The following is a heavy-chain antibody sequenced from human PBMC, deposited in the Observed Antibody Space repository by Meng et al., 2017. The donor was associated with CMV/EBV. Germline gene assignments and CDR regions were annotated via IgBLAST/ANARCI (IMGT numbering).Heavy chain of an antibody. CDR1: GFTFSSYS. Sequence: GESLKISCAASGFTFSSYSMNWVRQAPGKGLEWVSYISSSSSTIYYADSVKGRFTISRDNAKNSLYLQMNSLRAEDTAVYYCAAGFWGAWGQGTTVTVSS. CDR3: AAGFWGA. D-gene: IGHD3-16*01. J-gene: IGHJ6*02. CDR2: ISSSSSTI. V-gene: IGHV3-48*04.